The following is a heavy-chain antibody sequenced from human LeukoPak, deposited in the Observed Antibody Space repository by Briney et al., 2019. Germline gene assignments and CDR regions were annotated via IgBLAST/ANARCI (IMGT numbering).Heavy chain of an antibody. J-gene: IGHJ5*02. D-gene: IGHD3-3*02. V-gene: IGHV3-48*03. CDR3: ARVDIYWFDP. Sequence: SGGSLRLSCAASGFTFSSYEMNWVRQAPGRGLEWVSYISSSGGTIYYADTVKGRFTISRDNAKNSLYLQMNSLRAEDTAVYYCARVDIYWFDPWGQGTLVTVSS. CDR2: ISSSGGTI. CDR1: GFTFSSYE.